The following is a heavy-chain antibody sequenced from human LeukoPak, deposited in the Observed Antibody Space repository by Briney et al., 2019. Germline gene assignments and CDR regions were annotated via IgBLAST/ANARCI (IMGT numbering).Heavy chain of an antibody. Sequence: PSQTLSLTCTVSGGSISSGDYYWSWIRQPPGKGLEWIGYIYYSGSTYYNPSLKSRVTISVDTSKNQFSLKLSSVTAADTAVYYCARGVLLWFGDLDVWGQGTTVTVSS. CDR2: IYYSGST. D-gene: IGHD3-10*01. CDR3: ARGVLLWFGDLDV. J-gene: IGHJ6*02. CDR1: GGSISSGDYY. V-gene: IGHV4-30-4*01.